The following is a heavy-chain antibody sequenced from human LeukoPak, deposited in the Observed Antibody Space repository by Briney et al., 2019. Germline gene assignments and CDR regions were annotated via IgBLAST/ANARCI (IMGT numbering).Heavy chain of an antibody. CDR1: GFILSNHW. J-gene: IGHJ6*02. V-gene: IGHV3-7*03. Sequence: GGSLRLSCAASGFILSNHWMTWVRQAPGKGPEWVANMNKDGSEKYYVDSVKGRFTISRDTAKNSLYLQMNNLRAEDTALYYCARNNDMDVWGQGTTVIASS. D-gene: IGHD1/OR15-1a*01. CDR3: ARNNDMDV. CDR2: MNKDGSEK.